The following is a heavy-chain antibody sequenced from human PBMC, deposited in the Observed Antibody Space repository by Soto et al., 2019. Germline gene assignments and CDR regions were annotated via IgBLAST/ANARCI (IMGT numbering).Heavy chain of an antibody. CDR3: ARGTETGAGSPDY. Sequence: PGGSLRLSCVVTGFTFSSYSMNWVRQAPGKGLEWVSHISSSSSTIYYADSVKGRFTISRDNAKNSLYLQMNSLRDEDTAEYYYARGTETGAGSPDYGGQGTLVTVSS. CDR1: GFTFSSYS. D-gene: IGHD3-9*01. J-gene: IGHJ4*02. CDR2: ISSSSSTI. V-gene: IGHV3-48*02.